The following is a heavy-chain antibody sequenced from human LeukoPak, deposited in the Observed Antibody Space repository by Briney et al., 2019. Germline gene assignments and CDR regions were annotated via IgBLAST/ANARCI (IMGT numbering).Heavy chain of an antibody. Sequence: GGSLRLSCAASGFTFSNYVMNWVRQAPGKGLEWVSTISSDERTWYADSVKGRFTISRDKSKNALYLEMNSLKAEDTAIYYCAKRGDNWGPFGYWGQGTLVTVSS. D-gene: IGHD7-27*01. V-gene: IGHV3-23*01. J-gene: IGHJ4*02. CDR1: GFTFSNYV. CDR3: AKRGDNWGPFGY. CDR2: ISSDERT.